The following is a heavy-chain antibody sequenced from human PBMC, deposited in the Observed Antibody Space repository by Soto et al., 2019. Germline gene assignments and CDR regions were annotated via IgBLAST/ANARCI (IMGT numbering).Heavy chain of an antibody. CDR1: GYSFTSYW. J-gene: IGHJ6*02. Sequence: GESLKISCKGSGYSFTSYWISWVRQMPGKGLEWMGRIDPSDSYTNYSPSFQGHVTISADKSISTAYLQWSSLKASDTAMYYCARHKRYYYDSSGYNFYGMDVWGQWTTVTVS. CDR3: ARHKRYYYDSSGYNFYGMDV. D-gene: IGHD3-22*01. CDR2: IDPSDSYT. V-gene: IGHV5-10-1*01.